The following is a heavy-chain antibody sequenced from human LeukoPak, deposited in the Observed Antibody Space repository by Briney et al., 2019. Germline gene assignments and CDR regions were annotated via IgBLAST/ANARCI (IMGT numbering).Heavy chain of an antibody. Sequence: LPGGSLRLSCAASGFTFSGSAMHWVRQASGKGLEWVGRIRSKANSYATAYAASVKGRFTISRDDSKNTAYLQMNSLKTEDTAVYYCTVYGSGPPQDYWGQGTLVTVSS. CDR1: GFTFSGSA. CDR2: IRSKANSYAT. D-gene: IGHD6-19*01. V-gene: IGHV3-73*01. J-gene: IGHJ4*02. CDR3: TVYGSGPPQDY.